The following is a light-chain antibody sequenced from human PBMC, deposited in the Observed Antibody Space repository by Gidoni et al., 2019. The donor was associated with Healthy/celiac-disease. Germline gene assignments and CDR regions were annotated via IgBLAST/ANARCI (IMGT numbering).Light chain of an antibody. CDR1: QSISSW. CDR3: QQYNSYQYT. CDR2: KAS. Sequence: DIQMTQSPSTLSASVGDRVTITCRASQSISSWLAWYQHQPGKAPKLLIYKASSLESGVPSRFSGSGSGTEFTLTISSLQPDDFATYYCQQYNSYQYTFGQXTKLEIK. V-gene: IGKV1-5*03. J-gene: IGKJ2*01.